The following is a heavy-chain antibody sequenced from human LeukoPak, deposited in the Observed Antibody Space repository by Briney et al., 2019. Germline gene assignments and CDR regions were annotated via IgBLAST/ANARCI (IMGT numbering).Heavy chain of an antibody. J-gene: IGHJ4*02. V-gene: IGHV3-23*01. CDR1: GFTFSNYA. D-gene: IGHD6-13*01. CDR3: AKDMAAPGIEFDY. CDR2: ISGSGGST. Sequence: PGGSLRLSCAASGFTFSNYAMSWVRQAPGKGLEWISAISGSGGSTYYADSVKGRFTISRDNSKNTLYLQMNSLRAEDTAVYYCAKDMAAPGIEFDYWGQGTLVTVSS.